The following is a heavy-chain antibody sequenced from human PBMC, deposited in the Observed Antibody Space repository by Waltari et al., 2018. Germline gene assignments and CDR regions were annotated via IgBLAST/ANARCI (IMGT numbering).Heavy chain of an antibody. CDR2: INHSGST. D-gene: IGHD6-19*01. Sequence: KGLEWIGEINHSGSTNYNPSLKSRVTISVDTSKNQFSLKLSSVTAADTAVYYCARGHRFSSGWYGLAGGSDYWGQGTLVTVSS. CDR3: ARGHRFSSGWYGLAGGSDY. J-gene: IGHJ4*02. V-gene: IGHV4-34*01.